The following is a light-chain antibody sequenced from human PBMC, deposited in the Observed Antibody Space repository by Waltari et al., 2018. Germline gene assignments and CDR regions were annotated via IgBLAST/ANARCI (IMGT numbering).Light chain of an antibody. CDR2: EVS. V-gene: IGLV2-23*02. CDR1: SSAVGSYNL. J-gene: IGLJ3*02. CDR3: CSYTGSSWV. Sequence: QSALTQPASVSGSPGQSITISCTGTSSAVGSYNLVSWYQQHPGKAPNLMIYEVSKRPSGVSDRFSASKSGNTASLTISGLQAEDEADYYCCSYTGSSWVFGGGTKLTVL.